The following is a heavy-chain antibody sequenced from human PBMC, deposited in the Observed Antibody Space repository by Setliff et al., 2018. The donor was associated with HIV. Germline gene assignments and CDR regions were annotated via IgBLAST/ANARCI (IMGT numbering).Heavy chain of an antibody. Sequence: SETLSLTCAVSGDSISSSNWWSWVRQPPGKGLEWIGEIYHSGSTNYNPSLKSRVTISVDTSKNQVSLKVSSVTAADTAVYYCARSSMAGFDYWGQGKLVTVSS. J-gene: IGHJ4*02. CDR3: ARSSMAGFDY. V-gene: IGHV4-4*02. CDR2: IYHSGST. CDR1: GDSISSSNW. D-gene: IGHD6-19*01.